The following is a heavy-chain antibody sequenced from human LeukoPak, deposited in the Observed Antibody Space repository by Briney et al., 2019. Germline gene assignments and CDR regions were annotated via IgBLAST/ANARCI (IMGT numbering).Heavy chain of an antibody. CDR2: ISGRGDSI. D-gene: IGHD1-26*01. CDR1: GFTVSSNY. Sequence: GGSLRLSCAASGFTVSSNYMSWVRQAPGKGLEWVSAISGRGDSIYYTDSVKGRFTISRDNSKNTLFLQMNSLRAEDAAVYFCAKNAREGGPYYDYWGQGTLVTVSS. CDR3: AKNAREGGPYYDY. V-gene: IGHV3-23*01. J-gene: IGHJ4*02.